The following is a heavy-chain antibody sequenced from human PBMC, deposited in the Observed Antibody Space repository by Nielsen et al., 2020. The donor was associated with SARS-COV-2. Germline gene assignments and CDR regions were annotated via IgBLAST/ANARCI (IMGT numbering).Heavy chain of an antibody. V-gene: IGHV3-73*01. Sequence: GESLKISCAASGFTFSGSAMHWVRQASGKGLEWVGRIRSKANSYATAYAASVKGRFTISRDNAKNSLYLQMNSLRAEDTALYYCAKADYGDAFDIWGQGTMVTVSS. J-gene: IGHJ3*02. CDR1: GFTFSGSA. D-gene: IGHD4/OR15-4a*01. CDR3: AKADYGDAFDI. CDR2: IRSKANSYAT.